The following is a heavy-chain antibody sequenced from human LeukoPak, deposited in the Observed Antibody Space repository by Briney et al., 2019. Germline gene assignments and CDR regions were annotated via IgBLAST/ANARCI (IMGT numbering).Heavy chain of an antibody. V-gene: IGHV4-61*02. CDR2: IYTSGST. CDR1: GGSISSGSYY. Sequence: SQALSLTCTVSGGSISSGSYYWSWIRQPAGKGLEWIGRIYTSGSTNYNPSLKSRVTISVDTSKNQFSLKLSSVTAADTAVYYCAGGGRYSSSYFDYWGQGTLVTVSS. CDR3: AGGGRYSSSYFDY. D-gene: IGHD6-6*01. J-gene: IGHJ4*02.